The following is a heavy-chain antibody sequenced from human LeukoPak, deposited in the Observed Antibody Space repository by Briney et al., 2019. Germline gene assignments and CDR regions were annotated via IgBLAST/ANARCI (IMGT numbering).Heavy chain of an antibody. Sequence: SETLSLTCTVSGDSISSYYWSWIRQPPGKGLEWIGEIYHSGSTNYNPSLKSRVTISVDKSKNQFSLKLSSVTAADTAVYYCARDSPGSGSSWFNWGQGTLVTVSS. D-gene: IGHD6-13*01. CDR3: ARDSPGSGSSWFN. J-gene: IGHJ4*02. V-gene: IGHV4-59*12. CDR2: IYHSGST. CDR1: GDSISSYY.